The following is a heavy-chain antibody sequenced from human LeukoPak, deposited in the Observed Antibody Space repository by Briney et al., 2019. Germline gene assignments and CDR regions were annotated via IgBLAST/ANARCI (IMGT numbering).Heavy chain of an antibody. CDR1: GFTFSSYA. CDR3: ARDRSVLRFLEWSHKGHPYYFDY. D-gene: IGHD3-3*01. CDR2: IGGGGASI. J-gene: IGHJ4*02. Sequence: PGGSLRLSCAASGFTFSSYAMSWVRQAPGKGLEWVSGIGGGGASIYYTDSVKGRFTISRDNSKNELYLQMNSLRAEDTAVYYCARDRSVLRFLEWSHKGHPYYFDYWGQGTLVTVYS. V-gene: IGHV3-23*01.